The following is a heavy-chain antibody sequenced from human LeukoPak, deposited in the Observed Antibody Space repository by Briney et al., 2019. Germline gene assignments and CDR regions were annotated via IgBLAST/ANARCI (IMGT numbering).Heavy chain of an antibody. Sequence: SETLSLPCTVLVVPISSYYWSSIRRTPGRGLGWIGYIYYSGSTTSNPPLKSRVTLSLYTSKKQFSLKLSAVSAPDTAVYYCARLPSTVVNAFDICGEGTTFTASP. CDR1: VVPISSYY. V-gene: IGHV4-59*08. CDR3: ARLPSTVVNAFDI. CDR2: IYYSGST. D-gene: IGHD4-23*01. J-gene: IGHJ3*02.